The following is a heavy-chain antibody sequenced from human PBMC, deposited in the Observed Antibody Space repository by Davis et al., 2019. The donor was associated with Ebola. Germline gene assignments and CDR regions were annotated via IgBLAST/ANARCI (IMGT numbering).Heavy chain of an antibody. J-gene: IGHJ6*04. CDR3: ARAYYYDSSGYYVGGMDV. CDR1: GFILTNYA. CDR2: VHGGNGNT. D-gene: IGHD3-22*01. V-gene: IGHV1-3*01. Sequence: AASVKVSCKASGFILTNYAIHWVRQAPGQRLEWMGWVHGGNGNTKYSQKFQGRVTITTDTSTSTAYMELSSLRSEDTAVYYCARAYYYDSSGYYVGGMDVWGKGTTVTVSS.